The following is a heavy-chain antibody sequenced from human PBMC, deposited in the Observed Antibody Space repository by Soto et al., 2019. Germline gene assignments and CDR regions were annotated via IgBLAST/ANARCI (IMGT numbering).Heavy chain of an antibody. Sequence: GGSLRLSCAASGFTFSSYGMHWVRQAPGKGLEWVAVISYDGSNKYYADSVKGRFTISRDNSKNTLYLQMNSLRAEDTAVYYCARVASSGWYWFDPWGQGTLVTVSS. J-gene: IGHJ5*02. D-gene: IGHD6-19*01. CDR2: ISYDGSNK. V-gene: IGHV3-30*03. CDR1: GFTFSSYG. CDR3: ARVASSGWYWFDP.